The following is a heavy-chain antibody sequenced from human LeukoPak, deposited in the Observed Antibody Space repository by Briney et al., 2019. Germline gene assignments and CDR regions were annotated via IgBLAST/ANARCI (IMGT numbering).Heavy chain of an antibody. CDR3: ARDIHEEGWELLDY. CDR2: INPSGGGT. J-gene: IGHJ4*02. D-gene: IGHD1-26*01. CDR1: GYTFTSYY. V-gene: IGHV1-46*01. Sequence: GASVNVSCKPSGYTFTSYYMHWVRQAPGQGLEWMGIINPSGGGTSYAQKFQGRVTMTRDTSTSTVYMELSSLRSEDTAVYYCARDIHEEGWELLDYWGQGTLVTVSS.